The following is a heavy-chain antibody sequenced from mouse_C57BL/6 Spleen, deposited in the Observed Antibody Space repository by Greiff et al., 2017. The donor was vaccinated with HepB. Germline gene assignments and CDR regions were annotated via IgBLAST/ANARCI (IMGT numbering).Heavy chain of an antibody. V-gene: IGHV3-6*01. CDR2: ISYDGSN. Sequence: ESGPGLVKPSQSLSLTCSVTGYSITSGYYWNWIRQFPGNKLEWMGYISYDGSNNYNPSLKNRISITRDTSKNQFSLKLNSVTTEDTATYYCARGYGPGGFAYWGQGTLVTVSA. J-gene: IGHJ3*01. D-gene: IGHD1-1*02. CDR1: GYSITSGYY. CDR3: ARGYGPGGFAY.